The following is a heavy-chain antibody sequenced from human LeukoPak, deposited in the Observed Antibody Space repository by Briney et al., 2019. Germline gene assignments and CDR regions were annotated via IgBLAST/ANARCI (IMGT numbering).Heavy chain of an antibody. V-gene: IGHV3-15*01. J-gene: IGHJ4*02. CDR2: IKSKTDGGTT. D-gene: IGHD3-3*01. Sequence: TGGSLRLSCAASGFTFSSYAMSWVRQAPGKGLEWVGRIKSKTDGGTTDYAAPVKGRFTISRDDSKNTLYLQMNSLKTEDTAVYYCTTDAGNFWSGYSGILYSQDFDYWGQGTLVTVSS. CDR1: GFTFSSYA. CDR3: TTDAGNFWSGYSGILYSQDFDY.